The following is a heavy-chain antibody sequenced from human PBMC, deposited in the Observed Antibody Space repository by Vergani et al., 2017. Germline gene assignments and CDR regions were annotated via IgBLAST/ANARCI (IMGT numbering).Heavy chain of an antibody. CDR1: GFTFSSYW. V-gene: IGHV3-7*01. CDR2: IKQDGSEK. D-gene: IGHD2-15*01. J-gene: IGHJ4*02. CDR3: ARVRRYCSGGSCYPTVRYYFDY. Sequence: EVQLVESGGGLVQPGGSLRLSCAASGFTFSSYWMSWVRQAPGKGLEWVANIKQDGSEKYYVDSVKGRFTISRDNAKNSLYLQMNSLRAEDTAVYYCARVRRYCSGGSCYPTVRYYFDYWGQGTLVTVSS.